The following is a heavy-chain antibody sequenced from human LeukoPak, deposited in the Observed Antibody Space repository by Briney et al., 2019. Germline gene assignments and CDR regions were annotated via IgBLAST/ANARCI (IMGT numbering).Heavy chain of an antibody. CDR2: IYYSGST. CDR3: ASSYSYGYGYYGMDV. V-gene: IGHV4-59*01. CDR1: GGSISSYY. Sequence: SETLSLTCTVSGGSISSYYWSWIRQPPGKGLEWIGYIYYSGSTNYIPSLKSRVTISVDTSKNQFSLKLSSVTAADTAVYYCASSYSYGYGYYGMDVWGQGTTVTVSS. J-gene: IGHJ6*02. D-gene: IGHD5-18*01.